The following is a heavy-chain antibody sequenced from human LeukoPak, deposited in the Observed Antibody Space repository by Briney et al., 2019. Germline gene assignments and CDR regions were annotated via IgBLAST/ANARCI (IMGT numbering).Heavy chain of an antibody. V-gene: IGHV3-53*01. CDR1: GFTFSSYA. CDR3: ARGGWNYIPPIFDY. Sequence: PGGSLRLSCAASGFTFSSYAMSWVRQAPGKGLEWVSVIYSGGSTYYADSVKGRFTISRDNSKNTLYLQMNSLRAEDTAVYYCARGGWNYIPPIFDYWGQGTLVTVSS. J-gene: IGHJ4*02. CDR2: IYSGGST. D-gene: IGHD1-7*01.